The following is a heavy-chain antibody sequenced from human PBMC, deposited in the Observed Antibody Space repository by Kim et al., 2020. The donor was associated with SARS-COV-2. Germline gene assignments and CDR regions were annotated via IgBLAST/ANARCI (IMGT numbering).Heavy chain of an antibody. D-gene: IGHD1-1*01. CDR3: AGRSLRGTNFFDY. CDR1: GFTFSSFW. CDR2: ISGDGSTT. Sequence: GGSLRLSCAASGFTFSSFWRHWVRQDPGKGLVWVSRISGDGSTTNYADSVKGRFTISRDNAKNTMYLERNSLRAEDTAVYYCAGRSLRGTNFFDYWGQGT. J-gene: IGHJ4*02. V-gene: IGHV3-74*01.